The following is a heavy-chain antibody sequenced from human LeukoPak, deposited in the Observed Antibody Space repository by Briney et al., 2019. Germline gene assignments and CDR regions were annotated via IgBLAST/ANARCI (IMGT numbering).Heavy chain of an antibody. CDR1: GFTFSSYS. J-gene: IGHJ4*02. V-gene: IGHV3-64*01. CDR2: ITNDGGTT. Sequence: PGGSLRLSCAASGFTFSSYSMNWVRQAPGKGLEYVSAITNDGGTTFYANSVKGRFTISRDNSKNTLFLQMGSLRPEDMAVYYCARVDDFTYDFWGQGTLVTVFS. D-gene: IGHD2-2*03. CDR3: ARVDDFTYDF.